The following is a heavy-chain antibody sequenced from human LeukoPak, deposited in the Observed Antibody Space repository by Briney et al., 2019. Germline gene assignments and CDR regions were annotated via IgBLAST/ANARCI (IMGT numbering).Heavy chain of an antibody. CDR3: AKGPTYSSSSLFDY. D-gene: IGHD6-6*01. CDR2: ISWNGATI. V-gene: IGHV3-9*03. CDR1: GFTLHDYA. J-gene: IGHJ4*02. Sequence: GGSLRLSCVASGFTLHDYAMHWVRQAPGKGLEWVSGISWNGATIDYADSVKGRFTISRDNAKNSLYLQMNSLRPEDMALYYCAKGPTYSSSSLFDYWGQGTLVALSS.